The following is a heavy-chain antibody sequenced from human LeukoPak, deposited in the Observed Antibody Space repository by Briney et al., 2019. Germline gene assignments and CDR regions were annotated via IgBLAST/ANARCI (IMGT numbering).Heavy chain of an antibody. Sequence: SETLSLTCTVSGGSISSYYWSWIRQPAGKGLEWIGRIYTSGSTNYNPSLRSRVTMSVDTSKNQFSLKLSSVTAADTAVYYCARDWGTALSSGYLAYWYFDLWGRGTLVTVSS. CDR2: IYTSGST. J-gene: IGHJ2*01. D-gene: IGHD3-22*01. CDR1: GGSISSYY. V-gene: IGHV4-4*07. CDR3: ARDWGTALSSGYLAYWYFDL.